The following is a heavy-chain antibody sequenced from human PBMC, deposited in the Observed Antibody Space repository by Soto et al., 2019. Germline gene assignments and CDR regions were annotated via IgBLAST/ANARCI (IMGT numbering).Heavy chain of an antibody. D-gene: IGHD3-3*01. J-gene: IGHJ6*02. Sequence: QVQLMQSGAEVRKPGSSVTVSCKASGGTFSSNPISWVRQAPGQGLEWMGSIIPIFATPHYARRFLDRVTLTADRSTNTAYMELTGLTSEDTAIYYCARNLSAVKRFESFKYYRMDVWGQGTTVTVS. CDR2: IIPIFATP. CDR1: GGTFSSNP. CDR3: ARNLSAVKRFESFKYYRMDV. V-gene: IGHV1-69*06.